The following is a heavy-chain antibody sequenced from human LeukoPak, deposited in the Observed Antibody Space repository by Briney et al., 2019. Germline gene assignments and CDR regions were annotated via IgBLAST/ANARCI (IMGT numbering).Heavy chain of an antibody. CDR1: GFTFSSNY. J-gene: IGHJ4*02. D-gene: IGHD2/OR15-2a*01. CDR3: ARARSRTTGFDY. V-gene: IGHV3-53*01. Sequence: GGSLRLSCAASGFTFSSNYMTWVRQAPGKGLEWVSVIYSGGSTYYSDSVKGRFTISRDNSKNTLYLQMDSLRADDTAVYYCARARSRTTGFDYWGQGTLATVSS. CDR2: IYSGGST.